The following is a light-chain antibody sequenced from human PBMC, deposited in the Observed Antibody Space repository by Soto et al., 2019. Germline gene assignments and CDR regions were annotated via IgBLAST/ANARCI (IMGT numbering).Light chain of an antibody. CDR3: QQRYNSWT. CDR1: QSVSSY. Sequence: EIVLTQSPSGLSLSPWERSTLSCRASQSVSSYLAWYQQKPGRAPRLLIYDASNRATGIPARFSGSGSGTDFTLTISTLEPEDFAVYYCQQRYNSWTFGQGTKVDIK. J-gene: IGKJ1*01. V-gene: IGKV3-11*01. CDR2: DAS.